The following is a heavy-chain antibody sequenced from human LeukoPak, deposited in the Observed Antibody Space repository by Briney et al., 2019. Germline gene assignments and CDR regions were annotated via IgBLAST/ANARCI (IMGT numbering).Heavy chain of an antibody. CDR3: AKDKDTPATAQPQRGYFES. V-gene: IGHV3-33*06. CDR2: IWYDGSHQ. D-gene: IGHD2-15*01. J-gene: IGHJ4*02. CDR1: GFPFSGSG. Sequence: GGSLRLSCAASGFPFSGSGMHWVRQAPGKGLEWVAVIWYDGSHQYYADSMKGRFTISRDNSKNTLDLQMNSLRVEDTAVYFCAKDKDTPATAQPQRGYFESWGQGTLVTVSS.